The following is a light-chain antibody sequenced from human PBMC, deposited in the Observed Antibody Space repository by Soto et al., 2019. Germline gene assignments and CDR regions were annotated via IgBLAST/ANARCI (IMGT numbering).Light chain of an antibody. CDR2: EVS. Sequence: QSALTQPPSASGSPGQSVTIPCTGTSSDVGGYNSVSWYQQHPGKVPKLMIYEVSNRPSGVPDRFSGSKSGNTASLTVSGLQAEDEADYYCSSYAGSNNLVFGGGTKLTVL. CDR3: SSYAGSNNLV. CDR1: SSDVGGYNS. V-gene: IGLV2-8*01. J-gene: IGLJ2*01.